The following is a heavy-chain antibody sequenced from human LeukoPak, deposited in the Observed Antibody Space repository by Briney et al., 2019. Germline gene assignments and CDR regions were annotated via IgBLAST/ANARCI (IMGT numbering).Heavy chain of an antibody. CDR2: IYYSGST. CDR3: ARVAIFGVVEYYFDY. V-gene: IGHV4-59*01. Sequence: SETLSLTCTVSGGSISSYYWSWIRQPPGKGLEWIGYIYYSGSTNYNPSLKSRVTISVDTSKNQFSLKLSSVTAADTAVYYCARVAIFGVVEYYFDYWGQGTLVTVSS. D-gene: IGHD3-3*01. CDR1: GGSISSYY. J-gene: IGHJ4*02.